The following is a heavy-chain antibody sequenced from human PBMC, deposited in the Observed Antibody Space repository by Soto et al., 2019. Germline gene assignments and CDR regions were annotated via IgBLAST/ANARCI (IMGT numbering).Heavy chain of an antibody. V-gene: IGHV4-34*02. D-gene: IGHD4-17*01. Sequence: QVQLQQWGAGLLKPSETLSLTCAVYGGSVGGYYWSWVRQPPGKGLEWIGEINHSGSITYAPSLKXXVXLXXDTSKNQFSLSLTPVTAADTAVYHCARGEVTTGVFWGQGTQVTVSS. CDR3: ARGEVTTGVF. CDR2: INHSGSI. J-gene: IGHJ1*01. CDR1: GGSVGGYY.